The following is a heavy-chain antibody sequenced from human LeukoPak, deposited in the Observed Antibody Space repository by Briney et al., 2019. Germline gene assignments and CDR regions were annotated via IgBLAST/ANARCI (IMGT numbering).Heavy chain of an antibody. Sequence: GGSLRLSCAASGFDVSSHHMVWVRQAPGKGLEWVASTNPDGNKKYSADSVKGRFTISRDNAENSLYLQMNSLGVEDTAFYYCARDLAYSRLDYWGQGMLVTVSS. CDR2: TNPDGNKK. J-gene: IGHJ4*02. D-gene: IGHD5-18*01. CDR1: GFDVSSHH. V-gene: IGHV3-7*01. CDR3: ARDLAYSRLDY.